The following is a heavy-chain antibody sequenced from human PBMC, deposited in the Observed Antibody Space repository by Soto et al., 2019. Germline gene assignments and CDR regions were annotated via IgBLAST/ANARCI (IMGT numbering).Heavy chain of an antibody. CDR3: ARASVERYDFWSGYPYYFDY. CDR1: GFTFSSYS. CDR2: ISSSSSYI. J-gene: IGHJ4*02. Sequence: GGSLRLSCAASGFTFSSYSMNWVRQAPGKGLEWVSSISSSSSYIYYADSVKGRFTISRDNAKNSLYLQMNSLRAEDTAVYYCARASVERYDFWSGYPYYFDYWGQGTLVTVSS. V-gene: IGHV3-21*01. D-gene: IGHD3-3*01.